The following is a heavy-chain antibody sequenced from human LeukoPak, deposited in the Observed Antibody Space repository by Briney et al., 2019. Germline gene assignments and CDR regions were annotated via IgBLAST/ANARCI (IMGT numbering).Heavy chain of an antibody. CDR2: IYSGGST. V-gene: IGHV3-53*01. Sequence: PGGSLRLSCAASGYTFSSHGLTWVRQAPGKGLEWVSVIYSGGSTYYADSVKGRFTISRDNSKNTLYLQMNSLRAKDTAVYYCARGPRAISSIMDVWGKGTTVTVSS. CDR1: GYTFSSHG. CDR3: ARGPRAISSIMDV. J-gene: IGHJ6*04.